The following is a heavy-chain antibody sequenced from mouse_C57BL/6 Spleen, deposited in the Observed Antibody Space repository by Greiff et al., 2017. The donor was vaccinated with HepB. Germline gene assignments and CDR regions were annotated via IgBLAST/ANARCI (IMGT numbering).Heavy chain of an antibody. Sequence: QVQLKQSGAELVKPGASVKISCKASGYAFSSYWMNWVKQRPGKGLEWIGQIYPGDGDTNYNGKFKGKATLTADKSSSTAYMQLSSLTSEDSAVYFCARSSYSNYVYFDYWGQGTTLTVSS. CDR3: ARSSYSNYVYFDY. V-gene: IGHV1-80*01. CDR1: GYAFSSYW. CDR2: IYPGDGDT. J-gene: IGHJ2*01. D-gene: IGHD2-5*01.